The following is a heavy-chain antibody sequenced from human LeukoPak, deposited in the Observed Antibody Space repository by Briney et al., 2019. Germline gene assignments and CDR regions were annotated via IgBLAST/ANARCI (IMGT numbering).Heavy chain of an antibody. CDR2: INPSGGST. J-gene: IGHJ6*02. Sequence: GASVKVSCKASGYTFTSYYMHWVRQAPGQGLEWMGIINPSGGSTSYAQKFQGRVTMTRDTSTSTVYMELSSLRSEDTAVYYCARDQGCSSGWCAYYYDGMDVWGQGTTVTVSS. CDR1: GYTFTSYY. V-gene: IGHV1-46*03. D-gene: IGHD6-19*01. CDR3: ARDQGCSSGWCAYYYDGMDV.